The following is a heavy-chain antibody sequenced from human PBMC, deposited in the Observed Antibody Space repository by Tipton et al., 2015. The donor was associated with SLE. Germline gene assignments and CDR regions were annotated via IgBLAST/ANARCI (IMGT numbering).Heavy chain of an antibody. CDR3: ARLIAARLPFDY. J-gene: IGHJ4*02. Sequence: LRLSCTVSGVSISDHYWSWIRQPPGKGLECLGYVFYSGSSDFYRAHYSPSLMSRVIISVDSSKNQFSLKLSSVTAADTAVYYCARLIAARLPFDYWGKGTLVTVSS. D-gene: IGHD6-6*01. V-gene: IGHV4-59*11. CDR1: GVSISDHY. CDR2: VFYSGSS.